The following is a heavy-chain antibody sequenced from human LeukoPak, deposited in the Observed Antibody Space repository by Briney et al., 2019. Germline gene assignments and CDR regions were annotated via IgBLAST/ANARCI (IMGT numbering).Heavy chain of an antibody. CDR3: ARGKNGDYASGDY. J-gene: IGHJ4*02. D-gene: IGHD4-17*01. Sequence: SETLSLTCTVSGGSISSYYWSWIRQPPGKGLEWIGYIYYSGSTNYNPSLKSRVTISVDTSKNQFSLKLSSMTAADTAVYYCARGKNGDYASGDYWGQGTLVTVSS. CDR1: GGSISSYY. V-gene: IGHV4-59*01. CDR2: IYYSGST.